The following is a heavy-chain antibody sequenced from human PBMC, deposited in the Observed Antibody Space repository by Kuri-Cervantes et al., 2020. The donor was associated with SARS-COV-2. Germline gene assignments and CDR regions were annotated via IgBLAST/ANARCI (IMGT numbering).Heavy chain of an antibody. Sequence: TLSLTCTVSGGSISSGDYYWSWIRQPPGKGLEWIGYIYYSGSTYYNPSLKSRVTISVDTSKNQFSLKLSSVTAADTAVYYCARERKPLDAFDIWGQGTMVTVSS. CDR3: ARERKPLDAFDI. CDR1: GGSISSGDYY. CDR2: IYYSGST. V-gene: IGHV4-30-4*08. J-gene: IGHJ3*02.